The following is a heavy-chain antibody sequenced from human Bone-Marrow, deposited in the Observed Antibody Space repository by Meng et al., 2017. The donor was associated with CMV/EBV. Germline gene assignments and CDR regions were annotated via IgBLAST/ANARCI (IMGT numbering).Heavy chain of an antibody. J-gene: IGHJ6*01. CDR3: ARGPFILAAPYYYYGMDV. D-gene: IGHD5-12*01. Sequence: ASVKVSCKASGYTFTGYYMHWVRQAPGQGLEWMGWINPHSGGTNYAQKFQGRVTMTRDTSISTAYMELSRLRSDDTAVYYCARGPFILAAPYYYYGMDVWGQGTTVTVAS. CDR1: GYTFTGYY. V-gene: IGHV1-2*02. CDR2: INPHSGGT.